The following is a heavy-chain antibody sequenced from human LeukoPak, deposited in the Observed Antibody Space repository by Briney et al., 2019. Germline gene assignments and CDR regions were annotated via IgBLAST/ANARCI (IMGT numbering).Heavy chain of an antibody. J-gene: IGHJ4*02. CDR2: IIPIFGTA. Sequence: SVKVSCKASGGTFSGYAISWVRQAPGQGLEWMGGIIPIFGTANYAQKFQGRVTITADESTSTAYMELSSLRSEDTAVYYCARTYCGGDCYWGDFDYWGQGTLVTVSS. CDR1: GGTFSGYA. CDR3: ARTYCGGDCYWGDFDY. V-gene: IGHV1-69*01. D-gene: IGHD2-21*01.